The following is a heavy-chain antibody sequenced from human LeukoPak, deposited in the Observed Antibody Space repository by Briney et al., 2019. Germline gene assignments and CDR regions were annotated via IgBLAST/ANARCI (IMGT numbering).Heavy chain of an antibody. CDR3: AIYGIAVPALDF. V-gene: IGHV3-7*05. J-gene: IGHJ4*02. Sequence: GGSLRLSCLVSGFTFSAFLMTWVRQAPGKGLEWVASTKKDGSEKHYLDPVKGRFTISRDNAKASLYLQMNSLYAEDTAIYYCAIYGIAVPALDFWGQGTLVTVSS. CDR1: GFTFSAFL. D-gene: IGHD6-19*01. CDR2: TKKDGSEK.